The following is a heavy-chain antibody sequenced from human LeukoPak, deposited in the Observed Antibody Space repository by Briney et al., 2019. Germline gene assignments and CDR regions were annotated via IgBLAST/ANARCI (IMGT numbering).Heavy chain of an antibody. V-gene: IGHV3-23*01. CDR1: GFTFSSYG. CDR2: ISGSGGST. D-gene: IGHD5-18*01. CDR3: AKDYSGYSYGYYYYYMDV. Sequence: GGSLRLSCAASGFTFSSYGMSWVRQAPGKGLEWVSAISGSGGSTYYADSVKGRFTISRDDSKNSLYLQMNSLRTEDTALYYCAKDYSGYSYGYYYYYMDVWGKGTTVTVSS. J-gene: IGHJ6*03.